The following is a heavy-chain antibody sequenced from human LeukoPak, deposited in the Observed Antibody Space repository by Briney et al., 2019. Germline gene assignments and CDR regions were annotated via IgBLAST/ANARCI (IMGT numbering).Heavy chain of an antibody. J-gene: IGHJ4*02. D-gene: IGHD3-10*01. CDR1: GGSFSGYY. CDR3: ARLRSLYYYGSGCYSHFDY. V-gene: IGHV4-34*01. Sequence: SETLSLTCAVYGGSFSGYYWSWIRQPPGKGLEWIGEINHSGSTNYNPSLKSRVTISVDTSKNQFSLKLSSVTAADTAVYYCARLRSLYYYGSGCYSHFDYWGQGTLVTVSS. CDR2: INHSGST.